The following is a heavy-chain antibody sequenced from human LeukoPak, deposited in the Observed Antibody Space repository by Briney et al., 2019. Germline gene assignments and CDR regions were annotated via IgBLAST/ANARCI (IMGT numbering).Heavy chain of an antibody. V-gene: IGHV4-59*01. CDR1: GGSISSYY. CDR3: ARFSGWYPLLFDY. J-gene: IGHJ4*02. CDR2: IYYGGST. Sequence: SETLSLTCTVSGGSISSYYWSWIRQPPGKGLEWIGYIYYGGSTNYNPSLKSRVTISVDTSKNQFSLKLSSVTAADTAVYYCARFSGWYPLLFDYWGQGTLVTVSS. D-gene: IGHD6-19*01.